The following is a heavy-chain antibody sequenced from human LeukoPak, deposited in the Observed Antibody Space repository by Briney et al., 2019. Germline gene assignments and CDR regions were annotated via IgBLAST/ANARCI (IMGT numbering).Heavy chain of an antibody. V-gene: IGHV3-53*01. CDR3: ARAQWRTYSYYYMDV. CDR1: GFTVSFNY. CDR2: IYSGGST. D-gene: IGHD6-19*01. J-gene: IGHJ6*03. Sequence: GGSLRLSCAASGFTVSFNYMSWVRQAPGKGLEWISVIYSGGSTYYADSVKGRFTISRDDSKDTLYLQMNSLRAEDTAIYYCARAQWRTYSYYYMDVWGKGTTVTVSS.